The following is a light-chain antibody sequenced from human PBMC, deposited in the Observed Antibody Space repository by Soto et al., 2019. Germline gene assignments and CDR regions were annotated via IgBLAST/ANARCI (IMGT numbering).Light chain of an antibody. J-gene: IGLJ2*01. CDR3: SSYTSSSTPLVV. Sequence: QSALTQPASVSGSPGQSITISCTGTSSDVGGYNYVSWYQQHPGKVPKLIIYDVSHRPSGVSNRFSGSKSGNTASLTISGLQTEDEDDYYCSSYTSSSTPLVVFGGGTKLTVL. CDR2: DVS. V-gene: IGLV2-14*01. CDR1: SSDVGGYNY.